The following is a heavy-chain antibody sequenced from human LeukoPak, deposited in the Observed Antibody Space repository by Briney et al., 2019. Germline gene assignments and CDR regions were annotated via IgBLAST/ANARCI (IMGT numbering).Heavy chain of an antibody. CDR2: IYHTGST. CDR1: GYSITSGYY. D-gene: IGHD3-10*01. J-gene: IGHJ6*03. CDR3: AREHYYGSGLRYYYYYYMDV. V-gene: IGHV4-38-2*02. Sequence: SETLSLTCTVSGYSITSGYYWAWIRPPPGKGLEWIGIIYHTGSTHYNPSLNSRVTMSVDTSKNQVSLKLSSVTAADTAVYYCAREHYYGSGLRYYYYYYMDVWGTGTTVTISS.